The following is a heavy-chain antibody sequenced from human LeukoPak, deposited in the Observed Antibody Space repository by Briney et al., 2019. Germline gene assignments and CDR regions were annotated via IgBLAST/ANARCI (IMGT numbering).Heavy chain of an antibody. V-gene: IGHV4-39*07. CDR3: ARRHYHFRRSYYYDSSDYPGHFDY. D-gene: IGHD3-22*01. J-gene: IGHJ4*02. CDR2: IYYSGST. CDR1: GGSISSSSYY. Sequence: TSETLSLTCTVSGGSISSSSYYWGWIRQPPGKGLEWIGSIYYSGSTYYNPSLKSRVTISVDTSKNQFSLKLSSVTAADTAVYYCARRHYHFRRSYYYDSSDYPGHFDYWGQGTLVTVSS.